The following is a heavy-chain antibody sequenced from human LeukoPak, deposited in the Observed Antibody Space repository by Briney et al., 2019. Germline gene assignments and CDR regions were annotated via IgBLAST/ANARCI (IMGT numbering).Heavy chain of an antibody. CDR1: GGSISSGGYS. CDR2: IYHSGST. CDR3: ARMYSSTWFNFDY. D-gene: IGHD6-13*01. J-gene: IGHJ4*02. V-gene: IGHV4-30-2*02. Sequence: SQTLSLTCAVSGGSISSGGYSWSWIRQPPGKGLEWIGYIYHSGSTYYNPSLKSRVTISVDRSKNQFSLSLTSVTAADTAVYYCARMYSSTWFNFDYWGQGTLVTVSS.